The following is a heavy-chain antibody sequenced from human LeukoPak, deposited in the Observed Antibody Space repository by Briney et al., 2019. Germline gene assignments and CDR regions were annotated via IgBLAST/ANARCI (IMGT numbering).Heavy chain of an antibody. J-gene: IGHJ4*02. CDR3: ASGYSAVLAPFDY. Sequence: GASVKVSCKASGGTFSSYAISWVRQAHGQGLEWMGRIIPIFGTANYAQKFQGRVTITTDESTSTAYMELSSLRSEDTAVYYCASGYSAVLAPFDYWGQGTLVTVSS. CDR2: IIPIFGTA. CDR1: GGTFSSYA. D-gene: IGHD6-13*01. V-gene: IGHV1-69*05.